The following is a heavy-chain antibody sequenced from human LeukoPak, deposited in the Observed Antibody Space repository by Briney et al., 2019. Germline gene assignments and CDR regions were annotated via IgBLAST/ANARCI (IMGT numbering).Heavy chain of an antibody. CDR3: ARVMTTVVTPGIQPWMYYMDV. J-gene: IGHJ6*03. Sequence: WASVKVSCKASGGTFSSYAISWVRQAPGQGLEWMGGIIPIFGTANYAQKFQGRVTITTDESTSTAYMELSSLRSEDTAVYYCARVMTTVVTPGIQPWMYYMDVWGKGTTVTVSS. CDR1: GGTFSSYA. D-gene: IGHD4-23*01. V-gene: IGHV1-69*05. CDR2: IIPIFGTA.